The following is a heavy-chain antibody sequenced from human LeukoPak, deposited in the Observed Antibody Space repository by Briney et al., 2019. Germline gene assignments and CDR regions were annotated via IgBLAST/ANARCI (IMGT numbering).Heavy chain of an antibody. D-gene: IGHD5-24*01. V-gene: IGHV3-74*01. CDR3: TRMSREAPGLPDL. CDR2: LSPDGSST. Sequence: GGALRLSCAASVFTFTIYWMQSGRHAPRKRLGWGSRLSPDGSSTTSADSVQSRFPISRDNAKNTLYMQIGSLRADDTAVYYCTRMSREAPGLPDLWGQGTLVTVSS. J-gene: IGHJ5*02. CDR1: VFTFTIYW.